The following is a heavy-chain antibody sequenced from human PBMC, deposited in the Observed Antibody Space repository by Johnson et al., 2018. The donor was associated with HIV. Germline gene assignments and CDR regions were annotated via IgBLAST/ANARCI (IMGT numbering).Heavy chain of an antibody. CDR1: RFIFSSYG. D-gene: IGHD5-24*01. CDR2: ISYDGSSK. CDR3: AKDRSRLHDAFDI. V-gene: IGHV3-30-3*01. Sequence: QVQLVESGGGVVQPGRSLRLSCATSRFIFSSYGIHWVRQAPGKGLEWVAFISYDGSSKYYADSVKGRFTISRDNSKNTLYLQMNTLGAEDTAVYYCAKDRSRLHDAFDIWGQGTMVTVSS. J-gene: IGHJ3*02.